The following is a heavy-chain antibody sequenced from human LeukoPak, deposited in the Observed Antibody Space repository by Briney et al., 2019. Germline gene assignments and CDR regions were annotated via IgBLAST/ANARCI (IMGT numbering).Heavy chain of an antibody. CDR3: ASGGVTVTGKTIDY. V-gene: IGHV1-2*02. CDR1: RYTFTAYY. D-gene: IGHD6-19*01. Sequence: ASVKVSCKPSRYTFTAYYMHWVRHAPGEGLEWMGWINTNTGDTNYAQNCQCRVTLTRETSIVTLYMELSSLTSDDTAVYYCASGGVTVTGKTIDYWGQGTLVTVSS. J-gene: IGHJ4*02. CDR2: INTNTGDT.